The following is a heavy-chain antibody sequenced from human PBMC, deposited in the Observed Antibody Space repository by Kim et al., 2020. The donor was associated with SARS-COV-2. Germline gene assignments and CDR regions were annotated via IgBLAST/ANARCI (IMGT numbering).Heavy chain of an antibody. V-gene: IGHV3-7*01. CDR2: K. CDR3: AKQLWLRGNLGY. D-gene: IGHD5-18*01. J-gene: IGHJ4*02. Sequence: KYYVESVKGRVTISRDNAKNSLYLQMNSLGAEDPAVYYWAKQLWLRGNLGYWGQGTLVTVSS.